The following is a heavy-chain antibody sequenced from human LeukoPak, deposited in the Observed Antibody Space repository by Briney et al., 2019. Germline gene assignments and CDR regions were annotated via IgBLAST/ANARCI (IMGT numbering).Heavy chain of an antibody. J-gene: IGHJ6*02. Sequence: GGSLRLSCAASGFTFSDYYMSWIRQAPGKGLEWVSYISSSGSTIYYADSVKGRFTISRDNAKNSLYLQMNSLRAEDTAVYYCASDGVLRYSIPGDYYYGMDVWGQGTTVTVSS. V-gene: IGHV3-11*01. CDR3: ASDGVLRYSIPGDYYYGMDV. CDR2: ISSSGSTI. CDR1: GFTFSDYY. D-gene: IGHD3-9*01.